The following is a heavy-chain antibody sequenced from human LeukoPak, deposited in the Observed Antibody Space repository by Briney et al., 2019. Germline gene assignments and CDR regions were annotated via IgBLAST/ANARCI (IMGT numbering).Heavy chain of an antibody. CDR2: ISSSSGYI. CDR3: ARGEENYDYVWGSYRYTSLLDY. Sequence: GGSLRLSCAASGFTFSSYSMNWIRQAPGKGLEWVSSISSSSGYIYYADSVKGRFTISRDNAKNSLYLQMTSLRAEDTAVYYCARGEENYDYVWGSYRYTSLLDYWGQGTLVTVSS. V-gene: IGHV3-21*01. CDR1: GFTFSSYS. D-gene: IGHD3-16*02. J-gene: IGHJ4*02.